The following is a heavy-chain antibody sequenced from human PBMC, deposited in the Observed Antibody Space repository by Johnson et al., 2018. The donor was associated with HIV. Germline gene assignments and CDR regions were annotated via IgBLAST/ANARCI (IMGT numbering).Heavy chain of an antibody. CDR3: ANLPQPFQYYDSGRPNTFDI. J-gene: IGHJ3*02. Sequence: QVQLVESGGGLIQPGGSLRLSCAASGFTFRNYGIHWVRQAPGKGLEWVAVISYDGSDKYYADSVTGQFTISRDTSKTTLYLQMNTLRAEATAVYYCANLPQPFQYYDSGRPNTFDIWGQGTMVTVSS. CDR1: GFTFRNYG. V-gene: IGHV3-30*18. D-gene: IGHD3-10*01. CDR2: ISYDGSDK.